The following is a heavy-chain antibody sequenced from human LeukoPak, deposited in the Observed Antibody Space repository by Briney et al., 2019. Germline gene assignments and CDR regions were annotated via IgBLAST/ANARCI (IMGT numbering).Heavy chain of an antibody. CDR1: GGSLSSSSYY. CDR2: IYYSGST. D-gene: IGHD5-24*01. J-gene: IGHJ6*03. Sequence: PSETLSLTCTVSGGSLSSSSYYWGWIRDPPGKGLEWVGGIYYSGSTYYNPSLKSRLTLTVDTSKNQFSLEMSSVTAADTAVYSCAGPGDGYRKDYFYKDVWGKGNTVTVSS. V-gene: IGHV4-39*01. CDR3: AGPGDGYRKDYFYKDV.